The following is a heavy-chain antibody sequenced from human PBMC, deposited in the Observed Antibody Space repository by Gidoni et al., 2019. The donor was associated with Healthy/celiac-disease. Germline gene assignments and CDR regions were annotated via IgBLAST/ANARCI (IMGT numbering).Heavy chain of an antibody. CDR3: ARDIYGDYPLGY. D-gene: IGHD4-17*01. CDR2: ISAYNGNT. V-gene: IGHV1-18*01. CDR1: GYTFTSYG. J-gene: IGHJ4*02. Sequence: QVQQVQSGAEVKKPGASVKVTFQASGYTFTSYGISWVRQAPGQGLEWMGWISAYNGNTNYAQKLQGRVTMTTDTSTSTAYMELRSLRSDDTAVYYCARDIYGDYPLGYWGQGTLVTVSS.